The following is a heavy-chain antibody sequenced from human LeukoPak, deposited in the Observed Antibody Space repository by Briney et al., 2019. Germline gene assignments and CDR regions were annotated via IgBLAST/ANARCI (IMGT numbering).Heavy chain of an antibody. Sequence: SETLSLTCTVSGGSISSYYWSWIRQPAGKGLEWIGRIHTSGSTNYNPSLKSRVTMSVDTSKNQFFLKLSSVTAADTAVYYCAATGPTLLWFGEEYYYGIDLWPRGTTDSVS. D-gene: IGHD3-10*01. CDR1: GGSISSYY. CDR3: AATGPTLLWFGEEYYYGIDL. CDR2: IHTSGST. V-gene: IGHV4-4*07. J-gene: IGHJ6*02.